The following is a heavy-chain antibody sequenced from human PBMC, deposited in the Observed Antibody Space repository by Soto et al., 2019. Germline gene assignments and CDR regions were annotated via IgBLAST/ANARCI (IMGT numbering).Heavy chain of an antibody. Sequence: QVQLVQSGAEVKKPGASVKVSCKASGYTFTSYAMHWVRQAPGQRLEWMGWINAGNGNTKYSQKFQGRVTITRDTSARTAYMELSSLRSEDTAVYYCARALGVVTEDYWGQGTLVTVSS. D-gene: IGHD2-15*01. V-gene: IGHV1-3*01. CDR1: GYTFTSYA. CDR3: ARALGVVTEDY. CDR2: INAGNGNT. J-gene: IGHJ4*02.